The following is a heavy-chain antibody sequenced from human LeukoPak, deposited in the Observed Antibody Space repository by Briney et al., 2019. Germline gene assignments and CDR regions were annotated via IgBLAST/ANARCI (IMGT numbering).Heavy chain of an antibody. CDR2: IYPGDSDT. CDR3: ARLAGSVATIFNWFDP. CDR1: GYSFTSYW. Sequence: GESLKISCKGSGYSFTSYWIGWVRQMPGKGLEWMGIIYPGDSDTRYSPSFQGQVTISADKSISTAYLQWSSLKASDTAMYYCARLAGSVATIFNWFDPWGQGTLVTVSS. V-gene: IGHV5-51*01. D-gene: IGHD5-12*01. J-gene: IGHJ5*02.